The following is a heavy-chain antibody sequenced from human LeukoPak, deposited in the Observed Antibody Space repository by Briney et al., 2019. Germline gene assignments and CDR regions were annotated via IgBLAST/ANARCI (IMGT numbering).Heavy chain of an antibody. CDR1: GGSISSYY. J-gene: IGHJ3*02. D-gene: IGHD2-2*02. CDR2: IYYSGST. V-gene: IGHV4-59*01. CDR3: ARESPLGYCSSTSCYMPGAFDI. Sequence: SETLSLTCTVSGGSISSYYWSWIRQPPGKGLEWIGYIYYSGSTNYNPSLTSRVTISVDTSKNQFSLKLSSVTAADTAVYYCARESPLGYCSSTSCYMPGAFDIWGQGTMVTVSS.